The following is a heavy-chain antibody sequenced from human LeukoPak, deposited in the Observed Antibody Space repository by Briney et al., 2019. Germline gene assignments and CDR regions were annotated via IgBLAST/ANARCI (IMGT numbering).Heavy chain of an antibody. Sequence: ASVKVSCKASGYTFTSYGIIWVRQAPGQGLEWMGWISAYNGNTNYAQKLQGRVTMTTDTSTGTAYMELRSLRSDDTAVYYCARDLRLKGSVGAKTDYWGQGTLVSVSS. CDR3: ARDLRLKGSVGAKTDY. D-gene: IGHD3-10*01. J-gene: IGHJ4*02. V-gene: IGHV1-18*01. CDR1: GYTFTSYG. CDR2: ISAYNGNT.